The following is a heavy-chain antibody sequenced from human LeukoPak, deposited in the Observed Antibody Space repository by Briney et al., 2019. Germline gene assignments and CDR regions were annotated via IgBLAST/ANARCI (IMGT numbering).Heavy chain of an antibody. CDR3: ARVRIRCSSTSCYSSSFFDY. D-gene: IGHD2-2*02. Sequence: SQTLSLTCAISGDSVSSNSAAWNWIRQSPSRGLEWLGRTYYRSKWYNDYAVSVKSRITINPDTSKNQFSLQLNSVTPEDTAVYYCARVRIRCSSTSCYSSSFFDYWGQGTPVTVSS. CDR2: TYYRSKWYN. J-gene: IGHJ4*02. CDR1: GDSVSSNSAA. V-gene: IGHV6-1*01.